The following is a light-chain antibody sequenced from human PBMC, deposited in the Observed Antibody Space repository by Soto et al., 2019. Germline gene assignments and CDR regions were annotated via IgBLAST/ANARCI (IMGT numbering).Light chain of an antibody. CDR3: SSYAGSYPFV. Sequence: QSALTQPRSVSGSPGQSVTISCTGTSSDVGGYNYVSWYQQHPGKAPKLMIYDVSKRPSGVPDRFSGSKSGNTASLTISGLQAEDEADYYCSSYAGSYPFVFGTGTKVTVL. CDR2: DVS. J-gene: IGLJ1*01. CDR1: SSDVGGYNY. V-gene: IGLV2-11*01.